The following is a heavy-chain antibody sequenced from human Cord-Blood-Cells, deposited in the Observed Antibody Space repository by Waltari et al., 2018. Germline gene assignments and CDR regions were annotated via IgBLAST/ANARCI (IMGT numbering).Heavy chain of an antibody. V-gene: IGHV3-7*01. D-gene: IGHD4-4*01. J-gene: IGHJ4*02. CDR1: GFTFSSYC. Sequence: EVQLVESGGGLVQLGGSLGLSCAASGFTFSSYCVSWVRQAPGKGLEWVANIKQDGSEKYYVDSVKGRFTISRDNAKNSLYLQRNSLRAEDTAVYYCAREATVTPFDYWGQGTLVTVSS. CDR3: AREATVTPFDY. CDR2: IKQDGSEK.